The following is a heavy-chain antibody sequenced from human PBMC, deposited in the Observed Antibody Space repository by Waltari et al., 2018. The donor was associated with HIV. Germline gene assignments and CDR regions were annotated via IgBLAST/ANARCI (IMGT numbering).Heavy chain of an antibody. CDR3: TRDLSTYGHEFDY. CDR1: GFNFRSFW. Sequence: DVRLEESGGNLVQPGGSLRLSCAASGFNFRSFWMHWIRHAPGKGLVWVSHRNIDGTETSDLDSVKGRFTISRDNTKNTVYLQMNGLRVDDTAIYYCTRDLSTYGHEFDYWGQGTRVTVAS. V-gene: IGHV3-74*01. J-gene: IGHJ4*02. CDR2: RNIDGTET. D-gene: IGHD2-2*01.